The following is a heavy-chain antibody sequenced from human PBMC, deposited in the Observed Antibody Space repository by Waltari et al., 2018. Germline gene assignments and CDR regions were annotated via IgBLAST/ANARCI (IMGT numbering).Heavy chain of an antibody. D-gene: IGHD3-22*01. CDR1: GFTFSSYA. CDR2: ISGSGGST. CDR3: AKNGSMDSRRDDAFDI. J-gene: IGHJ3*02. V-gene: IGHV3-23*01. Sequence: EVQLLESGGGLVQPGGSLRLSCAASGFTFSSYAMSWVRQAPGKGLEWVSAISGSGGSTYYADSVKGRFTISRDNAKNTLYLQMNSLRAEDTAVYYCAKNGSMDSRRDDAFDIWGQGTMVTVSS.